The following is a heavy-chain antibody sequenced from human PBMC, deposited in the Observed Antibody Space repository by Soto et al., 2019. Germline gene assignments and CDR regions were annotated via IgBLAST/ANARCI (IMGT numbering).Heavy chain of an antibody. CDR2: MNPNTGNS. D-gene: IGHD1-1*01. CDR3: ARRAETNGWNGFGADKYYFDF. J-gene: IGHJ4*02. CDR1: GYTFTSYD. V-gene: IGHV1-8*01. Sequence: ASVKVSCKASGYTFTSYDIYWVRQATGQGLEWVGWMNPNTGNSGYAQKFQGRVTMTSDTSISTAHMELSSLRSEDTAVYYCARRAETNGWNGFGADKYYFDFWGQGTLVTVSS.